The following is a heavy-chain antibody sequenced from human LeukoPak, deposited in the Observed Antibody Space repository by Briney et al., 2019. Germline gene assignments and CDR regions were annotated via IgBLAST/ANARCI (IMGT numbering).Heavy chain of an antibody. CDR1: AFTFSSYG. D-gene: IGHD3-22*01. Sequence: GGSLRLSCAASAFTFSSYGMHCVRQAPGKGLEWVAFIRYGGSNKYYADSVKVRLTISRDNAKNSLYLQMNSLRAEDTAVYYWAELGITMMGGVWGKGTTVTISS. CDR3: AELGITMMGGV. CDR2: IRYGGSNK. J-gene: IGHJ6*04. V-gene: IGHV3-30*02.